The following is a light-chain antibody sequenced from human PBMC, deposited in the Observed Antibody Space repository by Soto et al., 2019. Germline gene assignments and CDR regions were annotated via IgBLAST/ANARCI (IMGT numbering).Light chain of an antibody. CDR1: QSVSSY. CDR3: QQRSNWLT. J-gene: IGKJ4*01. V-gene: IGKV3-11*01. CDR2: DAS. Sequence: EIVLTHSPATLALSPWERATLSGRASQSVSSYLAWYQQKPGQAPRLLIYDASNRATGIPARFSGSGSGTDFTLTISSLEPEDFAVYYCQQRSNWLTFGGGTKVDI.